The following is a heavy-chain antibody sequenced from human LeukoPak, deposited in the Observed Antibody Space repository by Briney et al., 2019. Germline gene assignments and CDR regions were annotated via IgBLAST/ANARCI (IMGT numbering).Heavy chain of an antibody. CDR3: ARDSVVPAAPDY. CDR1: GYTFTSYD. CDR2: MNPNSGNT. V-gene: IGHV1-8*01. J-gene: IGHJ4*02. D-gene: IGHD2-2*01. Sequence: ASVKVSCKASGYTFTSYDINWVRQATGQGLEWMGWMNPNSGNTGYVQKFQGRVTMTTDTSTSTAYMELRSLRSDDTAVYYCARDSVVPAAPDYWGQGTLVTVSS.